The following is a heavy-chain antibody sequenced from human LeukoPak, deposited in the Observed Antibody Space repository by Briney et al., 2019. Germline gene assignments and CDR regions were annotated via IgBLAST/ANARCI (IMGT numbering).Heavy chain of an antibody. J-gene: IGHJ1*01. CDR3: AKGGGSYLEYFQH. CDR2: IGWSGGSK. D-gene: IGHD1-26*01. Sequence: GGSLRLSCAASGFTFDDYAMHWVRQAPGKGLEWVSGIGWSGGSKGYADSVKGRFTISRDNAKNSLYLQMNSLRVEDMAFYYCAKGGGSYLEYFQHWGQGTLVTVSS. V-gene: IGHV3-9*03. CDR1: GFTFDDYA.